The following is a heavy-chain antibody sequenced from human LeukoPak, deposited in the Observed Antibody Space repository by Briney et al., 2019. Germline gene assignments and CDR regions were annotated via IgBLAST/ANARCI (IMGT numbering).Heavy chain of an antibody. D-gene: IGHD1-14*01. Sequence: GGSLRLSCAASGFTFSGHWTSCVRQAPGKGLEWVANINQGGSDKYYVDSVKGRFTISRDNANNLLYLQMNSLRGEDTAVYYCTRDRSRAEDDWGQGTLVTVSS. J-gene: IGHJ4*02. CDR2: INQGGSDK. CDR3: TRDRSRAEDD. V-gene: IGHV3-7*01. CDR1: GFTFSGHW.